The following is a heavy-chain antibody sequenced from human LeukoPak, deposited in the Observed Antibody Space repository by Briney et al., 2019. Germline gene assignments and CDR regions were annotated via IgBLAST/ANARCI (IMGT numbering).Heavy chain of an antibody. CDR3: APTRYYYYYYGMDV. D-gene: IGHD4-11*01. V-gene: IGHV4-59*01. J-gene: IGHJ6*02. CDR2: IYYSGST. Sequence: SETLSLTCTVSGCSISRYYWNWIRQPPGKGLEWIGYIYYSGSTNYNPSLKSRVTISVDTSKNQLSLKLSSVTAADTAVYYCAPTRYYYYYYGMDVWGQGTTVTVSS. CDR1: GCSISRYY.